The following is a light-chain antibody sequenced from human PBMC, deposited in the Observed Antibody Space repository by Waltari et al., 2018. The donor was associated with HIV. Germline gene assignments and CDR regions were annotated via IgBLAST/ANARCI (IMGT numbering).Light chain of an antibody. J-gene: IGLJ3*02. Sequence: QSVLTPPPSVSAAPGPQVTIPCSGSSSNIGHNYVSWYQQLPGTAPKLLIYENNKRPSGIPDRFSGSKSGTSATLGITGLQTGDEADYYCGTWDSSLSAWVFGGGTKLTVL. V-gene: IGLV1-51*02. CDR3: GTWDSSLSAWV. CDR1: SSNIGHNY. CDR2: ENN.